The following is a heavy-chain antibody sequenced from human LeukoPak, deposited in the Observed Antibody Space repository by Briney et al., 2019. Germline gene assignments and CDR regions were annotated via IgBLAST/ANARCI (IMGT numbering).Heavy chain of an antibody. J-gene: IGHJ4*02. Sequence: GGSLRLSCAASGFTFSNYNMNWVRQAPGKGLEWVSSISGISSYIYYADSLKGRFTISRDNAKNSLYLQMNNLGAEDTAVYYCARENAAAGDYWGRGTLVTVSS. V-gene: IGHV3-21*01. CDR2: ISGISSYI. D-gene: IGHD6-13*01. CDR3: ARENAAAGDY. CDR1: GFTFSNYN.